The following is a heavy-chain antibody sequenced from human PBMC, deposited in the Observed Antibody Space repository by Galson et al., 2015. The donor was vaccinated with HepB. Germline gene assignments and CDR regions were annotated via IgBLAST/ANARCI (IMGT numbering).Heavy chain of an antibody. J-gene: IGHJ4*02. D-gene: IGHD6-19*01. CDR2: IWYDGSNK. CDR1: GFTSSSYG. CDR3: AKALKQWLAIFDY. Sequence: SLRLSCAASGFTSSSYGMHWVRQAPGKGLEWVAVIWYDGSNKYYADSVKGRFTISRDNSKNTLYLQMNSLRAEDTAVYYCAKALKQWLAIFDYWGQGTLVTVSS. V-gene: IGHV3-33*06.